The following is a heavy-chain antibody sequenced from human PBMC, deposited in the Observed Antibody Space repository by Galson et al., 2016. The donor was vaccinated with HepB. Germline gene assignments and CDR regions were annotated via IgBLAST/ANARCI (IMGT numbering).Heavy chain of an antibody. CDR2: IKRDFEGEAT. V-gene: IGHV3-15*01. CDR3: TTYAAMMPYYFVY. CDR1: GFTFNNAW. Sequence: SLRLSCAASGFTFNNAWMSWVRQAPGKGLEWVGRIKRDFEGEATDYAAPVKGRFTSSRDDSKNTLYLHMNSLKTEDTAVYYCTTYAAMMPYYFVYWGQGSLVTVSS. D-gene: IGHD2-8*01. J-gene: IGHJ4*02.